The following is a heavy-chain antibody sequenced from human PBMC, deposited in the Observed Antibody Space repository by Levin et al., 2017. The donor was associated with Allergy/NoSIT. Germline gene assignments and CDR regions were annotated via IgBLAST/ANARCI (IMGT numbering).Heavy chain of an antibody. J-gene: IGHJ5*02. CDR1: GLTLSDYS. D-gene: IGHD6-19*01. CDR2: LTRSQDYI. Sequence: TSGGSLRLSCVASGLTLSDYSMTWVRQAPGKGLEWVSTLTRSQDYIYYADSVKGRFTISRDDARNSLFLQMNGLRAEDTAVYYCARDSSAWSRDLWGQGTLVTVSS. V-gene: IGHV3-21*01. CDR3: ARDSSAWSRDL.